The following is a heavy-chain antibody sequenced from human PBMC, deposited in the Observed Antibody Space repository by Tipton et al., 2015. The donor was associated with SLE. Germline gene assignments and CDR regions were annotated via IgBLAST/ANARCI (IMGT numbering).Heavy chain of an antibody. D-gene: IGHD2-15*01. CDR2: ISSSGSTI. Sequence: SLRLSCAASGFTFSSYEMNWVRQAPGKGLEWVSYISSSGSTIYYADSVKGRFTISRDNAKNSLYLQMNSLRAEDTAVYYCARGDIVVVVAAYDAFDIWGQGTMVTVSS. V-gene: IGHV3-48*03. CDR3: ARGDIVVVVAAYDAFDI. J-gene: IGHJ3*02. CDR1: GFTFSSYE.